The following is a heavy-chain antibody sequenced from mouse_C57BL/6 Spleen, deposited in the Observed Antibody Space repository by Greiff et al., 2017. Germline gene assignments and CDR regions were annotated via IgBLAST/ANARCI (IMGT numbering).Heavy chain of an antibody. D-gene: IGHD2-4*01. V-gene: IGHV1-55*01. CDR2: IYPGSGST. CDR1: GYTFTSYW. Sequence: QVQLQQPGAELVKPGASVKMSCKASGYTFTSYWITWVKQRPGQGLEWIGDIYPGSGSTNYNEKFKSKATLTVDTSSSTAYMQLSSLTSEDSAVYYCARSHDYDRVYYAMDYWGQGTSVTVSS. J-gene: IGHJ4*01. CDR3: ARSHDYDRVYYAMDY.